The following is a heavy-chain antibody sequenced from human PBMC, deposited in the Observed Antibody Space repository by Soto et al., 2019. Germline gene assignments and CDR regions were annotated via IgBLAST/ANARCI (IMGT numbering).Heavy chain of an antibody. Sequence: EVQLVESGGGLVQPGRSLRLSCAASGFTFDDYAMHWVRQAPGKGLEWVSGISWNSGSIGYADSVKGRFTISRDNAKNSLYLQMNSLRAEDTALYYSAKDLLDGYRGYEIWDAFDIGGQGTIVTVSS. CDR1: GFTFDDYA. J-gene: IGHJ3*02. V-gene: IGHV3-9*01. CDR2: ISWNSGSI. CDR3: AKDLLDGYRGYEIWDAFDI. D-gene: IGHD5-12*01.